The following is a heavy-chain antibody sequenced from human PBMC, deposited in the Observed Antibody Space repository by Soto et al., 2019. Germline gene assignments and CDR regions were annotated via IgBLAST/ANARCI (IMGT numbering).Heavy chain of an antibody. Sequence: PGGSLRLSCAASRFTFSTYAMSWVRQAPGKGLEWVSTISGSGSSTYYADSMKGRFTISRDNSKNTLYLQMNSLRAEDTAVYYCSKSITGYCSGGICYLYYFDYWGQGTLLTVSS. CDR1: RFTFSTYA. D-gene: IGHD2-15*01. V-gene: IGHV3-23*01. CDR3: SKSITGYCSGGICYLYYFDY. J-gene: IGHJ4*02. CDR2: ISGSGSST.